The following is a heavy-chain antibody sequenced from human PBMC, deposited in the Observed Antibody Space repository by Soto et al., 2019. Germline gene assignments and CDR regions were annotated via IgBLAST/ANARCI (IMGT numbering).Heavy chain of an antibody. J-gene: IGHJ4*01. V-gene: IGHV4-59*01. Sequence: PSETLSLTCTVSGGSISSYYWSWIRQPPGKGLEWIGYIYYRGSTKYNPSLKSRVTISVDTSKTQFSLKLSSVTAADTAVYYCARDRYYDSTGYYDFWGHGTLVTVSS. CDR3: ARDRYYDSTGYYDF. D-gene: IGHD3-22*01. CDR2: IYYRGST. CDR1: GGSISSYY.